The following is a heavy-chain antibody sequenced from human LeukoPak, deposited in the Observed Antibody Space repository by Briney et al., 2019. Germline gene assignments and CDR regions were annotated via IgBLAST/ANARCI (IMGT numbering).Heavy chain of an antibody. V-gene: IGHV3-7*01. CDR3: AKDGRTFIFDP. Sequence: GGSLRLSCAASGFPFSSSWMTWVRQAPGKGLEWVANIKPDGSETSYVESVKGRFTISRDNAKNSLYLKMNSLRAEDTAVYYCAKDGRTFIFDPWAQGTLVTVSS. CDR2: IKPDGSET. D-gene: IGHD3-16*01. J-gene: IGHJ5*02. CDR1: GFPFSSSW.